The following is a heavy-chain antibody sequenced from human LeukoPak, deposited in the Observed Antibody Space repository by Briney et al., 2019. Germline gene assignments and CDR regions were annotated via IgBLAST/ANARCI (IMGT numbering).Heavy chain of an antibody. CDR1: GGTFSSSS. CDR3: ARDYSSGWPNFDY. CDR2: IIPIFGTA. J-gene: IGHJ4*02. D-gene: IGHD6-19*01. V-gene: IGHV1-69*05. Sequence: SVKVSCKASGGTFSSSSISWVRQAPGQGLQWMGGIIPIFGTANYAQKLQGRVTMTTDTSTSTAYMELRSLRSDDTAVYYCARDYSSGWPNFDYWGQGTLVTVSS.